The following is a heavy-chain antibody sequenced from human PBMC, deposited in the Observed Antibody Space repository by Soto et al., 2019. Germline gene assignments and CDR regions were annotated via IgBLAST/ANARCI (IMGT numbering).Heavy chain of an antibody. D-gene: IGHD3-22*01. CDR2: ISFDGSNK. Sequence: QVQLVESGGGVVQPGRSLRLSCAASGFTFSDYDMHWVRKAPGRGLEWVAVISFDGSNKYYADSVKGRFTISRDNFKNTWWLQMNSLRAEDTAVYYCAIAHPWTGPPVYSDSNGYFGYWGQGTLVNVSS. CDR3: AIAHPWTGPPVYSDSNGYFGY. J-gene: IGHJ4*02. CDR1: GFTFSDYD. V-gene: IGHV3-30*03.